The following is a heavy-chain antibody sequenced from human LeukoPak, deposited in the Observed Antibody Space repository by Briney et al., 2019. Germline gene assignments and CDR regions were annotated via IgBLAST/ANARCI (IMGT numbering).Heavy chain of an antibody. CDR2: IYYSGST. CDR1: GGSISSYY. D-gene: IGHD5-12*01. J-gene: IGHJ4*02. CDR3: ARHGSDSGYDYGRYYFDY. Sequence: PSETLSLTCTVSGGSISSYYWSWIRQPPGKGLEWIGYIYYSGSTNYNPSLKSRVTRSVDTSKNQFSLKLSSVTAADTAVYYCARHGSDSGYDYGRYYFDYWGQGTLVTVSS. V-gene: IGHV4-59*08.